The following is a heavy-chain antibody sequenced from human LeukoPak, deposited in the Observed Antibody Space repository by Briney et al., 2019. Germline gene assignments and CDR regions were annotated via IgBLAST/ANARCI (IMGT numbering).Heavy chain of an antibody. Sequence: PGGSLRLSCTASGFIFSRYSMNWVRQAPGKGLEWVSCLSGTSSSTYYADSVKGRFSISRDNAKNSLYLQMDSLTAEDTAVYYCARDLSVAGLYIVAFDVWGQGTMVTVSS. V-gene: IGHV3-48*01. D-gene: IGHD6-19*01. CDR1: GFIFSRYS. CDR2: LSGTSSST. CDR3: ARDLSVAGLYIVAFDV. J-gene: IGHJ3*01.